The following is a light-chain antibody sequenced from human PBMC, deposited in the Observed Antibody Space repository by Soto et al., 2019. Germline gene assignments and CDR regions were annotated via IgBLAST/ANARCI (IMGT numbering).Light chain of an antibody. CDR1: SSNIGSGFD. V-gene: IGLV1-40*01. CDR2: RNN. J-gene: IGLJ2*01. CDR3: HSYDICLSGMV. Sequence: QSVLTQPPSVSGAPGQAVTISCAGRSSNIGSGFDVHWYQQLPGTAPKLLIYRNNNRPSGVPDRFCCSESGTSASLAIIGLEPEDEAESYCHSYDICLSGMVFGGGTKLTVL.